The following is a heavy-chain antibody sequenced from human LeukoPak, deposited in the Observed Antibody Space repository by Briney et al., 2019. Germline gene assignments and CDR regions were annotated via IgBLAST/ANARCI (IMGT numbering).Heavy chain of an antibody. Sequence: PSDTLSLTCTVSGRSISTNYWSWIRQLPGKGLEWIGYIYYSGSTNYNPSLKSRITMSVDTSKNQFSLKLTSVTAADTAVYYCARIPYASENWFDPWGQGTLVTVSS. D-gene: IGHD3-10*01. CDR1: GRSISTNY. CDR2: IYYSGST. J-gene: IGHJ5*02. CDR3: ARIPYASENWFDP. V-gene: IGHV4-59*07.